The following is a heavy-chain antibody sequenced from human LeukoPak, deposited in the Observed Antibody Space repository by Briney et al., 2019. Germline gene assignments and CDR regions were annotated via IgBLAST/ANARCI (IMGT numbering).Heavy chain of an antibody. D-gene: IGHD2-15*01. CDR2: ISYDGSNK. Sequence: GGSLRLSCAASGFTFSSYGMHWVRQAPGKGLEWVAVISYDGSNKYYADSVKGRFTISRDNSKNTLYLQMNSLRAEDTAMYYCAKDVEVYCSGGSCSIQHWGQGTLVTVSS. V-gene: IGHV3-30*18. CDR1: GFTFSSYG. CDR3: AKDVEVYCSGGSCSIQH. J-gene: IGHJ1*01.